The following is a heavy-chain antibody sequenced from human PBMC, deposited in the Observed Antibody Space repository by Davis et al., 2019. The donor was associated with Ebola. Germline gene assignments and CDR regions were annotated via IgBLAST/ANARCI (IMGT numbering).Heavy chain of an antibody. J-gene: IGHJ3*01. CDR1: LSPTTGYT. Sequence: MPSETLSLTCTFPLSPTTGYTWTWIRQSPGKGLAWIGFITYTGYTTYNPSLKSRVSMSVDPSGNHFSLDLKSVTAADTAVYYCARDSVGALDVWGHGTMVTVS. CDR3: ARDSVGALDV. V-gene: IGHV4-59*01. CDR2: ITYTGYT.